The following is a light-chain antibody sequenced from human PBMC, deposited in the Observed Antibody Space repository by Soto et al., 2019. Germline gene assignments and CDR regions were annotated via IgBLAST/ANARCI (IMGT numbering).Light chain of an antibody. CDR1: QAIRSA. CDR2: RTS. V-gene: IGKV1-17*01. CDR3: LQHHSYPAT. Sequence: DIQMTQSPSSLSASVGDRVTITCRASQAIRSALGWYQQKPGQAPTRLIYRTSTSQSGVSSRFSGAGSGTEFALTISSLQHEDFATYYCLQHHSYPATFGQGT. J-gene: IGKJ2*01.